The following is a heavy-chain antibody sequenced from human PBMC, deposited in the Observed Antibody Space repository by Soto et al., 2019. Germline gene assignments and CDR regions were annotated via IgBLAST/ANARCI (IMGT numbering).Heavy chain of an antibody. CDR2: IYHSGST. CDR3: ARDDHIVVVPTSLGAMDV. CDR1: GGSISSNKW. J-gene: IGHJ6*02. Sequence: PSETLSLTCAVYGGSISSNKWWSWVRQPPGKGLEWIGEIYHSGSTNYSPSLKSRVTISLDKSKNQFSLKLTSVTAADSAVYYCARDDHIVVVPTSLGAMDVWGQGTTVTVSS. D-gene: IGHD2-2*01. V-gene: IGHV4-4*02.